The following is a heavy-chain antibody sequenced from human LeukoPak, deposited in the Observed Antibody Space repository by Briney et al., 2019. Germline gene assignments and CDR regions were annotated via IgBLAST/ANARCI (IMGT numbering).Heavy chain of an antibody. CDR1: GFTFSSYA. V-gene: IGHV3-30-3*01. CDR2: ISYDGSNK. D-gene: IGHD2-21*02. Sequence: GRSLRLSCAASGFTFSSYAMHWVRQAPGKGLEWVAVISYDGSNKYYADSVKGRFTISRDNSKNTVYLQMNSLRAEDTAVYYCARDRSSYCGGDCYPRETLYYFDYWGQGTLVTVSS. CDR3: ARDRSSYCGGDCYPRETLYYFDY. J-gene: IGHJ4*02.